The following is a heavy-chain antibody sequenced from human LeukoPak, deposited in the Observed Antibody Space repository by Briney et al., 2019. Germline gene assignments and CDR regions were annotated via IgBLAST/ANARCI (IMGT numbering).Heavy chain of an antibody. CDR1: GYSFTSYW. CDR3: ARVWDTTFGS. Sequence: GESLKISCKGSGYSFTSYWITWVRQMPGKGLEWMGRIDPSDSDTKYSPSFRGHVAISADKSITTAYLELSSLEASDSAIYYCARVWDTTFGSWGQGTLVTVSS. V-gene: IGHV5-10-1*01. D-gene: IGHD5-18*01. CDR2: IDPSDSDT. J-gene: IGHJ4*02.